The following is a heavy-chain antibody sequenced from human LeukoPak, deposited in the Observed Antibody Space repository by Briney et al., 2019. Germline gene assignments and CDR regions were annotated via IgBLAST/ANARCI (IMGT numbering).Heavy chain of an antibody. J-gene: IGHJ3*02. V-gene: IGHV3-23*01. CDR2: ISGSGGST. Sequence: GGSLRLSCSAYGFTFSSYAMSWVGQAPGKGLEWVSAISGSGGSTYYADSVKGRFTISRDNSKNTLYLQMNSLRAEDTAVYYCAKVGYCSSTSCSQWAFDIWGQGTMVTVSS. CDR1: GFTFSSYA. D-gene: IGHD2-2*03. CDR3: AKVGYCSSTSCSQWAFDI.